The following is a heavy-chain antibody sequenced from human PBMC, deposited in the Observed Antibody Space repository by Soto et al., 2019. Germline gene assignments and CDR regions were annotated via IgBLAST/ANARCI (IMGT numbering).Heavy chain of an antibody. D-gene: IGHD2-2*02. Sequence: GESLKISCKGSGYSFTSYWISWVRQMPGKGLEWMGRIDPSDSYTNYSPSFQGHVTISADKSISTAYLQWSSLKASDTAMYYCARLCSTSCYKHGMDVWGQGTTVTISS. V-gene: IGHV5-10-1*01. J-gene: IGHJ6*02. CDR2: IDPSDSYT. CDR1: GYSFTSYW. CDR3: ARLCSTSCYKHGMDV.